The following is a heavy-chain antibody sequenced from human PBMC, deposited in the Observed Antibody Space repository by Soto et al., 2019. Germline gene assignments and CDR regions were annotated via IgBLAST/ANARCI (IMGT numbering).Heavy chain of an antibody. V-gene: IGHV3-23*01. D-gene: IGHD3-22*01. J-gene: IGHJ4*02. CDR1: GFTFSSYA. CDR2: ISGSGGTS. CDR3: AKGGYYYDTSGHTFEY. Sequence: GGSLRLSCAAFGFTFSSYAMSWVRQAPGKGLEWVSSISGSGGTSYYADSVKGRFTLSRDNSKNTLYLQLNSLRAEDTAVYYCAKGGYYYDTSGHTFEYWGQGIVVTVSS.